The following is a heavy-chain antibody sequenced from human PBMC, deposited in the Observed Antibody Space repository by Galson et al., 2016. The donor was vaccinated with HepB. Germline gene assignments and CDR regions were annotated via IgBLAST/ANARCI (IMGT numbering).Heavy chain of an antibody. D-gene: IGHD2-21*01. CDR1: GFTFNSYT. V-gene: IGHV3-30-3*01. Sequence: SLRLSCAASGFTFNSYTLHWVRQAPGKGLEWVAVISSDGSDQHHADSVKGRFSISRDSSKMTVDLQMNSLRPDDTAVYYCARAASGYSGGWPPWYDLWGQGTLVIVSS. CDR3: ARAASGYSGGWPPWYDL. CDR2: ISSDGSDQ. J-gene: IGHJ5*02.